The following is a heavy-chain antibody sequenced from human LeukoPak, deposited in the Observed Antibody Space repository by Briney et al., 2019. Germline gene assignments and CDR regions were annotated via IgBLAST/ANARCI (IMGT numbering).Heavy chain of an antibody. CDR1: GYTFTRHG. Sequence: ASVKVSCKASGYTFTRHGISWVRQAPGQGIEWLGWISPYNGNTNYAQKFQGRATMTTDTSTSTTYMELRSLIFDDTAVYYCARNRAEYSSVLDDNYYMDVWGKGTTVIISS. CDR2: ISPYNGNT. CDR3: ARNRAEYSSVLDDNYYMDV. J-gene: IGHJ6*03. V-gene: IGHV1-18*01. D-gene: IGHD6-19*01.